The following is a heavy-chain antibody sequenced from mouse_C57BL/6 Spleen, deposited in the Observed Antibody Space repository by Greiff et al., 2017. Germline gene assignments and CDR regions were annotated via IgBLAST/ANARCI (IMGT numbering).Heavy chain of an antibody. V-gene: IGHV8-8*01. Sequence: QVTLKESGPGILQPSQTLSLTCSFSGFSLSTFGMGVGWIRQPSGKGLEWLAHIWWDDDKYYNPALKSRLTISKDTSKNQVFLKIANVDTADTATYYCARIADYYGSSYVAWFAYWGQGTLVTVSA. D-gene: IGHD1-1*01. CDR2: IWWDDDK. J-gene: IGHJ3*01. CDR3: ARIADYYGSSYVAWFAY. CDR1: GFSLSTFGMG.